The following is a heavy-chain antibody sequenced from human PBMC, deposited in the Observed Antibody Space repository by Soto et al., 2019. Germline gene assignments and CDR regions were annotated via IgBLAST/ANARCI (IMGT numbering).Heavy chain of an antibody. D-gene: IGHD2-2*01. Sequence: GGSLRLSCAASGFTFSSYAMSWVRQAPGKGLEWVSAISGSGGSTYYADSVKGRFTISRGNSKNTLYLQMNSLRAEDTAVYYCAKDVASYCSSTSCYGYFDYWGQGTLVTVSS. CDR2: ISGSGGST. V-gene: IGHV3-23*01. J-gene: IGHJ4*02. CDR1: GFTFSSYA. CDR3: AKDVASYCSSTSCYGYFDY.